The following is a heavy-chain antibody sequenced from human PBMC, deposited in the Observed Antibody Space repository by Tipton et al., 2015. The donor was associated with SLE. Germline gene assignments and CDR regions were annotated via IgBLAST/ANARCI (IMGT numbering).Heavy chain of an antibody. CDR2: IYHSGTT. CDR3: ARNPMMYSAFYSGN. Sequence: TLSLTCAVSGGSFSDYYWTWVRQPPGKGLEWIGSIYHSGTTYYNPSLKSRVTISIDTSKNHFSLNLTSVTAADTAVYFCARNPMMYSAFYSGNWGQGKLVTVSS. D-gene: IGHD3-22*01. CDR1: GGSFSDYY. J-gene: IGHJ4*02. V-gene: IGHV4-34*01.